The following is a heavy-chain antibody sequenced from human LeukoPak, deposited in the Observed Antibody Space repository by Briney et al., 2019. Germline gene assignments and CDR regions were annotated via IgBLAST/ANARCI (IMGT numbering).Heavy chain of an antibody. CDR1: GFTFSWFG. CDR2: VRTDGSIQ. CDR3: AELGITMIGGV. Sequence: SGGSLRLSCAASGFTFSWFGMHWVRQAPGKGLEWVAFVRTDGSIQYYADSVKGRFTISRDNAKNSLYLQMNSLRAEDTAVYYCAELGITMIGGVWGKGTTVTISS. V-gene: IGHV3-30*02. J-gene: IGHJ6*04. D-gene: IGHD3-10*02.